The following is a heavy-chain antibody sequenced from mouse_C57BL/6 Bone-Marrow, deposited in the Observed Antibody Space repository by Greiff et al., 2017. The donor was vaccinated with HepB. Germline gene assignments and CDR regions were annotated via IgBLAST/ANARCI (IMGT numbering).Heavy chain of an antibody. V-gene: IGHV5-6*02. J-gene: IGHJ1*03. Sequence: DVKLVESGGDLVKPGGSLKLSCAASGFTFSSYGMSWVRQTPDKRLEWVATISSGGSYTYYPDSVKGRFTISRDNAKNTLYLQMSSLKSEDTAMYYCARPYYYGSSYGYFDVWGTGTTVTVSS. CDR1: GFTFSSYG. D-gene: IGHD1-1*01. CDR3: ARPYYYGSSYGYFDV. CDR2: ISSGGSYT.